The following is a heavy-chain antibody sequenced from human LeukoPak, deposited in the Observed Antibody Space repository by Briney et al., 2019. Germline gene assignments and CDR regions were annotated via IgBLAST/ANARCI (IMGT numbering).Heavy chain of an antibody. CDR3: VKEQVELLWFGELGY. Sequence: GGSLRLSCSASGFTFSSYAMHWVRQAPGKGLEYVSAISSNGGSTYYADSVKGRFTISRDNSKNTLYLQMSSLGAEDTAVYYCVKEQVELLWFGELGYWGQGTLVTVSS. J-gene: IGHJ4*02. V-gene: IGHV3-64D*09. CDR1: GFTFSSYA. D-gene: IGHD3-10*01. CDR2: ISSNGGST.